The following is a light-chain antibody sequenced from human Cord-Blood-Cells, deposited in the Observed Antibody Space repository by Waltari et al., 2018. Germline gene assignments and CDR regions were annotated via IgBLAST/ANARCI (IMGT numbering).Light chain of an antibody. Sequence: QSVLTQPPSVSGAPGQRVTISCTGSSSNTGAGYDVHWYQQLPGTAPKLIIYGNSNRPSGVPDRFSGSKSGTSASLAITGLQAEDEADYYCQSYDSSLSGWVFGGGTKLTVL. CDR2: GNS. J-gene: IGLJ3*02. CDR3: QSYDSSLSGWV. V-gene: IGLV1-40*01. CDR1: SSNTGAGYD.